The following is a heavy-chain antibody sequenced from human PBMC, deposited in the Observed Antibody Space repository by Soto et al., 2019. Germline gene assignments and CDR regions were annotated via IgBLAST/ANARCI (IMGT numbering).Heavy chain of an antibody. CDR3: ARNTTSDY. Sequence: SVKVSWKTSGGTFRNHIITWVRQAPGQGLEWMGWIIPLHGITNYAQKFQGRVTITRDKSTSTAYMEVNSLRSEDTAVYYCARNTTSDYWGQGILVTVSS. V-gene: IGHV1-69*02. CDR2: IIPLHGIT. J-gene: IGHJ4*02. CDR1: GGTFRNHI. D-gene: IGHD1-1*01.